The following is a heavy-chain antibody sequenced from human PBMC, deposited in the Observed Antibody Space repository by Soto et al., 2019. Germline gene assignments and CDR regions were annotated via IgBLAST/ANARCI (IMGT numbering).Heavy chain of an antibody. Sequence: QVHLVESGGGVVQPGRSLRLSCAASGFTFSTYGMHWVHQAPGKGLEWVALIGNHGREDSYADSVKGRFTISRDNSRNTLWLQMNSLRADDTAVYYCVRGPWLVGDVTSFDYWGQGSLVTVSS. CDR3: VRGPWLVGDVTSFDY. J-gene: IGHJ4*02. D-gene: IGHD6-19*01. CDR1: GFTFSTYG. V-gene: IGHV3-33*01. CDR2: IGNHGRED.